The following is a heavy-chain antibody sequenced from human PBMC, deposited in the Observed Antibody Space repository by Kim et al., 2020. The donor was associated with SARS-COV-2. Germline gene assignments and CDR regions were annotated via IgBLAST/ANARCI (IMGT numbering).Heavy chain of an antibody. CDR1: GFTFSSYS. CDR3: ARDLEPTGDGGWFDP. CDR2: ISSSSSYI. J-gene: IGHJ5*02. Sequence: GGSLRLSCAASGFTFSSYSMNWVRQAPGKGLEWVSSISSSSSYIYYADSVKGRFTISRDNAKNSLYLQMNSLRAEDTAVYYCARDLEPTGDGGWFDPWGQGTLVTVSS. V-gene: IGHV3-21*01. D-gene: IGHD7-27*01.